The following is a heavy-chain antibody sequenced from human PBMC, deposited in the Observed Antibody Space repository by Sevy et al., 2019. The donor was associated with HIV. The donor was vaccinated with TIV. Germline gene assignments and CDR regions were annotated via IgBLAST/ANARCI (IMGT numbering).Heavy chain of an antibody. Sequence: GGSLRLSCAASGFTFSNYGMYWVRQAPGKGLEWVAIIWHDGSSKHYADSAKGRFKISRENSKNGLYLQMKNLRAVDTAVYYCARDGSVVSPYYYYAMDVWGEGTTVTVSS. CDR2: IWHDGSSK. CDR3: ARDGSVVSPYYYYAMDV. D-gene: IGHD2-21*01. CDR1: GFTFSNYG. J-gene: IGHJ6*04. V-gene: IGHV3-33*07.